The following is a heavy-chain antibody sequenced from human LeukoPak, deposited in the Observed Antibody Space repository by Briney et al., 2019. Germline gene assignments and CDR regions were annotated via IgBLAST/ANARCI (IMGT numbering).Heavy chain of an antibody. CDR1: GGSFSNYY. V-gene: IGHV4-34*01. CDR2: INHSGST. J-gene: IGHJ4*02. Sequence: SETLSLTCAVYGGSFSNYYWSWIRQPPGKGLEWIGEINHSGSTNCNPSLKSRVTISVDTSKNQSSLKLSSVTAADTAVYYCARHRPYVWGRYREIDYWGQGTLVTVSS. CDR3: ARHRPYVWGRYREIDY. D-gene: IGHD3-16*02.